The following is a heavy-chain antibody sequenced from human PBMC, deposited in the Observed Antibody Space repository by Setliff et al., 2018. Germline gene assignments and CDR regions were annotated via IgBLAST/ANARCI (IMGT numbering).Heavy chain of an antibody. D-gene: IGHD6-13*01. CDR3: ARECYSSSWYGDYYYSYGMDV. Sequence: ASVKVSCKASGYTFTGYYMHWVRQAPGQGLEWMGWINPNSGGTNYAQKFQGWVTMTRDTSISTAYMELSRLRSEDTAVYYCARECYSSSWYGDYYYSYGMDVWGQGTTVTVSS. V-gene: IGHV1-2*04. J-gene: IGHJ6*02. CDR2: INPNSGGT. CDR1: GYTFTGYY.